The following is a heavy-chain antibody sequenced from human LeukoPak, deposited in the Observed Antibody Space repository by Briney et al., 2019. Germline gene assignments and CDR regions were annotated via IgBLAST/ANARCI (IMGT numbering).Heavy chain of an antibody. J-gene: IGHJ5*02. CDR3: ASLYSGSRRSSWFDP. CDR2: ISTNSGTI. CDR1: GFTFSDYI. D-gene: IGHD5-12*01. Sequence: PGGSLRLSCAASGFTFSDYIMNWVRQAPGKGLEWVSYISTNSGTIYYADSVEGRFTISRDNSKNTLYLQMNSLRAEDTAVYYCASLYSGSRRSSWFDPWGQGTLVTVSS. V-gene: IGHV3-48*01.